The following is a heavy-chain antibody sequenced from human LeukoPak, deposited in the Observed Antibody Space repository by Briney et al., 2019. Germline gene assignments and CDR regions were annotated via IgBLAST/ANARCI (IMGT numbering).Heavy chain of an antibody. D-gene: IGHD6-13*01. CDR1: GYTFVSYG. CDR3: ARDYSSWYRGAFDI. V-gene: IGHV1-2*02. Sequence: GASVKVSCKASGYTFVSYGITWVRQAPGQGLEWMGWINPNSGGTNYAQKFQGRVTMTRDTSISTAYMELSRLRSDDTAVYYCARDYSSWYRGAFDIWGQGTMVTVSS. CDR2: INPNSGGT. J-gene: IGHJ3*02.